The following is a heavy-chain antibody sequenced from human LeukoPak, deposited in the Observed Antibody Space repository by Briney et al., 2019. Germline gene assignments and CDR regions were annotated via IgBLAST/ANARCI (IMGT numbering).Heavy chain of an antibody. V-gene: IGHV3-30*02. J-gene: IGHJ4*02. CDR2: IPYDGSNK. CDR3: AKDYSSSWNYFDY. Sequence: GGSLRLSCAASGFTFSSYGLHWVRQAPGKGLEWVTFIPYDGSNKYYADSVKGRFTISRDNSKNTLYLQMNSLRAEDTAVYYCAKDYSSSWNYFDYWGQGTLVTVSS. D-gene: IGHD6-13*01. CDR1: GFTFSSYG.